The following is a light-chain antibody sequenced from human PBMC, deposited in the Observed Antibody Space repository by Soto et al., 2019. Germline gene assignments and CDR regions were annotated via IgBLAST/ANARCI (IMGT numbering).Light chain of an antibody. V-gene: IGKV1-39*01. CDR2: DAS. Sequence: IQMTQSPSSLSTSVGDRITITCRASQSISSYLNWYQQKPGKAPRLLISDASSLQSGVPARFSGSGSGTEFTLTISSLQPDDFATYYCQQYKSYPWTFGGGTKVDIK. CDR1: QSISSY. CDR3: QQYKSYPWT. J-gene: IGKJ4*02.